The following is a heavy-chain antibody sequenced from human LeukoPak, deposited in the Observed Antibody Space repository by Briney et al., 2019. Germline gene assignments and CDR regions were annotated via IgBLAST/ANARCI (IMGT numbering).Heavy chain of an antibody. D-gene: IGHD1-26*01. CDR2: IYYSGST. V-gene: IGHV4-59*01. J-gene: IGHJ3*02. CDR3: ARAGYYLDAFDI. Sequence: PSETLSHTCTFCGGSISSYYWSWIRQPPRKGLEWIGYIYYSGSTNYNPSLTSRITISVDTSKNQFSLKLSSVTAADTAVYYCARAGYYLDAFDIWGQGTMVTVS. CDR1: GGSISSYY.